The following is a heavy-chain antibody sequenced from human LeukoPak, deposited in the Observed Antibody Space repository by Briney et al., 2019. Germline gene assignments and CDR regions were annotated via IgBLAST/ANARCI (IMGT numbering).Heavy chain of an antibody. Sequence: PRGSLRLSCAASGFTFSFYGMHWVRQAPGKGLEWVAFIRYDGSNKYYADSVKGRFTISRDNSKNTLYLQMNSLRAEDTAVYYCAKGGYSNGRYYYYYMDVWGEGTAVTVSS. D-gene: IGHD5-18*01. J-gene: IGHJ6*03. CDR3: AKGGYSNGRYYYYYMDV. CDR2: IRYDGSNK. V-gene: IGHV3-30*02. CDR1: GFTFSFYG.